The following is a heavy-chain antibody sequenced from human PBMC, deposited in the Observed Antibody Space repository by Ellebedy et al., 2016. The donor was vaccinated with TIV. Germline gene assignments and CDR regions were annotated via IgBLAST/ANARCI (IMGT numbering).Heavy chain of an antibody. Sequence: MPSETLSLTCTVSGSSISSYYWTRIRQPPGKGLEWIGYIYYSGSTNYNPSIKSRVTISLDTSKSQFSLELTSVTAADTAVYYCARGIYYGPGSYYQGQSNWFDPWGQGTLVTVSS. CDR3: ARGIYYGPGSYYQGQSNWFDP. V-gene: IGHV4-59*01. J-gene: IGHJ5*02. CDR1: GSSISSYY. CDR2: IYYSGST. D-gene: IGHD3-10*01.